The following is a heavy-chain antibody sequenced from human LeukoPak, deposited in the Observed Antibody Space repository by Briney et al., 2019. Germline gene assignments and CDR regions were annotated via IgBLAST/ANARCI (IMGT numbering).Heavy chain of an antibody. CDR2: IIPIFGTA. CDR1: GGTFTSYA. CDR3: ARDSAAGMIY. D-gene: IGHD6-13*01. J-gene: IGHJ4*02. Sequence: SVTVSFKASGGTFTSYAISWVRQAPGQGLEWMGGIIPIFGTANYAQKFQGRVTITTDESTSTAYMELSSLRSEDTAVYYCARDSAAGMIYWGQGTLVTVSS. V-gene: IGHV1-69*05.